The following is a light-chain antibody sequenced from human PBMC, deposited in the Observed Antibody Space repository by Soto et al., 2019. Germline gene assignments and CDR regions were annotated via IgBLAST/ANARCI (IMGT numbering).Light chain of an antibody. CDR1: SSNIGAGYD. CDR3: QSYDISLSGYV. CDR2: DNS. Sequence: QSVLTQPPSVSGAPGQRVTISCTGSSSNIGAGYDVHWYQQLPGTAPKLLIYDNSNRPSGVPDRFSGSKSGTSASLAITGLQAADEADYYCQSYDISLSGYVFGTGTKLTVL. J-gene: IGLJ1*01. V-gene: IGLV1-40*01.